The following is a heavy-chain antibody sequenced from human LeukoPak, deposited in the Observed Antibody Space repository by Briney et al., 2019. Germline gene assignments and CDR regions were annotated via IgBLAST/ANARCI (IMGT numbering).Heavy chain of an antibody. Sequence: GGSLRLSCAASGFTFRNYAMSWVRQAPGKGLEWVSAISGSGGSTYYADSVKGRFTISRDNSKNTLYLQMNSLRAEDTAVYYCAKLSYQLLSSPYDYWGQGTLVTVSS. CDR1: GFTFRNYA. CDR3: AKLSYQLLSSPYDY. J-gene: IGHJ4*02. V-gene: IGHV3-23*01. CDR2: ISGSGGST. D-gene: IGHD2-2*01.